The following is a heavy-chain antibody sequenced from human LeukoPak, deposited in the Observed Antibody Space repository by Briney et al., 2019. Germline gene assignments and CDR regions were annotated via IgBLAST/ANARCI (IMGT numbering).Heavy chain of an antibody. Sequence: SETLSLTCTVSGGSISSGDYCWSWIPQPPGKGLEWIGYIYYSGSTYYNPSLKSRVTISEDTSKNKFSLKLSSVTAADTAVYYCARLLIRNDYGDYVGAFDIWGQGTMVTVSS. D-gene: IGHD4-17*01. CDR3: ARLLIRNDYGDYVGAFDI. CDR1: GGSISSGDYC. CDR2: IYYSGST. J-gene: IGHJ3*02. V-gene: IGHV4-30-4*01.